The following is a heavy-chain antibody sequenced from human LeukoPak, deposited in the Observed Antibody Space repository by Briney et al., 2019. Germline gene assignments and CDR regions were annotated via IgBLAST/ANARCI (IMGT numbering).Heavy chain of an antibody. J-gene: IGHJ6*02. Sequence: SETLSLTCTVSGGSISSGDYYWSWIRQPPGKGLEWIGYIYYSGSTYYNPSLKSRVTISVDTSKNQFSLKLSSVTAADTAVYYCARINSRFLEWLPGYYYYYGMDVWGQGTTVTVSS. CDR1: GGSISSGDYY. CDR3: ARINSRFLEWLPGYYYYYGMDV. CDR2: IYYSGST. V-gene: IGHV4-30-4*01. D-gene: IGHD3-3*01.